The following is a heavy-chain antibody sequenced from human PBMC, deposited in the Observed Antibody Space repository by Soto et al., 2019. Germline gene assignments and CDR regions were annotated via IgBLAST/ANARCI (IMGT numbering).Heavy chain of an antibody. D-gene: IGHD3-22*01. CDR1: GDSISSGDYC. V-gene: IGHV4-30-4*01. CDR2: TCYSGGT. Sequence: TLSLTCSVSGDSISSGDYCWSWIRQPPGKGLEWIGYTCYSGGTHYNPSLKSRVTISLDTSKNQFSLNLNSVTAADTALYYCARARRLYYYDSSGYHSDFWGQGTQVTVSS. CDR3: ARARRLYYYDSSGYHSDF. J-gene: IGHJ4*02.